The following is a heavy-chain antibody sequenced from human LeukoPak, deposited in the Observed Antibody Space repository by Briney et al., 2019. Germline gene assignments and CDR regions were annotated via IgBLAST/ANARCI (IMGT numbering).Heavy chain of an antibody. J-gene: IGHJ4*02. V-gene: IGHV4-39*01. CDR2: IYYSGST. CDR3: ARHESTDYFDY. Sequence: PSDTLSLTCTVSGGSISSTTSYWGWIRQPPGKGLEWIGRIYYSGSTFYNPSLKSRVTISVDTSKNQLSLRLSSVTAADTAVYYCARHESTDYFDYWGQGTLVTVSS. CDR1: GGSISSTTSY.